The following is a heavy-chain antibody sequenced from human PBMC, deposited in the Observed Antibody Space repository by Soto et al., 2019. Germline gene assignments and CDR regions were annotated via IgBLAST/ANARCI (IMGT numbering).Heavy chain of an antibody. Sequence: SETLSLTCAVSGGSISGGGFSWSWIRQPPGKGLEWIGYILHTGGTQYNPSLKSRVSMSVDKSKNQFSLHLTSVTAEDTAIYYCARETHSSHHNFDYWGPGTLVTVSS. CDR2: ILHTGGT. CDR1: GGSISGGGFS. CDR3: ARETHSSHHNFDY. V-gene: IGHV4-30-2*01. D-gene: IGHD5-18*01. J-gene: IGHJ4*02.